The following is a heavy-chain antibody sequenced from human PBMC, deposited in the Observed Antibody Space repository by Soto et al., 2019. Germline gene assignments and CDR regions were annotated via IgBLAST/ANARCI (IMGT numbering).Heavy chain of an antibody. Sequence: SETLSLTCTVSGGSISSYYWSWIRQPPGKGLEWIGYIYYSGSTNYNPSLKSRVTISVDTSKNQFSLKLSSVTAADTAVYYCAREVNIVATITGAFDIWGQGTMVTVSS. J-gene: IGHJ3*02. CDR1: GGSISSYY. V-gene: IGHV4-59*01. CDR3: AREVNIVATITGAFDI. D-gene: IGHD5-12*01. CDR2: IYYSGST.